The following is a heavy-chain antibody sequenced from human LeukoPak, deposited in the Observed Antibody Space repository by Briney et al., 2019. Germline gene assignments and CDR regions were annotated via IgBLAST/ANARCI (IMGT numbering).Heavy chain of an antibody. CDR1: GDSISSNNYY. V-gene: IGHV4-39*07. Sequence: SETLSLTCTVSGDSISSNNYYWAWIRQPPGKGLEWIGSVYYSGSTYYNPSLKSRVTISVDTSKNQFSLKLSSVTAADTAVYYCARVPSGSYYGYFDYWGQGTLVTVSS. CDR3: ARVPSGSYYGYFDY. CDR2: VYYSGST. J-gene: IGHJ4*02. D-gene: IGHD1-26*01.